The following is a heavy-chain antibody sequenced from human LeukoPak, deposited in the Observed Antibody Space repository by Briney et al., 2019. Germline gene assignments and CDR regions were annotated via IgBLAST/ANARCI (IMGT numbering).Heavy chain of an antibody. J-gene: IGHJ4*02. CDR2: IYPGDSDT. CDR3: ARRIAVAGIYYFDY. CDR1: GYSFSSYW. Sequence: GESLQISCKGSGYSFSSYWIGWVRQMPGKGLEWMGIIYPGDSDTTYSPSFQGQVTISADKSISTAYLQWSSLRASDTAMYYCARRIAVAGIYYFDYWGQGTLVTVSS. V-gene: IGHV5-51*01. D-gene: IGHD6-19*01.